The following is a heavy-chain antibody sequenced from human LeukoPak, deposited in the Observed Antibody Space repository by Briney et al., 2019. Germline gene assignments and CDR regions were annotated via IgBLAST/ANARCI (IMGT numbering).Heavy chain of an antibody. J-gene: IGHJ4*02. D-gene: IGHD3-22*01. CDR2: INPGGGST. CDR1: GYTFTIYY. V-gene: IGHV1-46*01. CDR3: ARDRGYYDSSGYFGERSIYFDY. Sequence: ASVTVSFTASGYTFTIYYMHWVRQAPGQGLEWMGIINPGGGSTTYAQKFQGRVTMTRDTSTSTVYMELSSLRSEDTAVYYCARDRGYYDSSGYFGERSIYFDYWGQGTLVTVSS.